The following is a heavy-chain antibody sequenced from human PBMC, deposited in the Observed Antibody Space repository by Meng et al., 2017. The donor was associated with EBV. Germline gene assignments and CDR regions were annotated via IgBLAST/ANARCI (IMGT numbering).Heavy chain of an antibody. CDR3: WGDLNYGSY. V-gene: IGHV3-73*01. D-gene: IGHD3-16*01. J-gene: IGHJ4*02. CDR1: GFIFRDSA. CDR2: VETKTSKYAT. Sequence: EVRRVGAGGGLGQPGGSLTLSCGAPGFIFRDSAMHWVRQASGKGLEWVGRVETKTSKYATAYAASVKGRFSVSRDDSKNMVFLEMNSLKTEDTARYYCWGDLNYGSYWGQGTLVTVSS.